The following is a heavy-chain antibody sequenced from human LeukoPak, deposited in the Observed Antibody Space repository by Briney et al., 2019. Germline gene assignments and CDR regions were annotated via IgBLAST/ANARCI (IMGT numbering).Heavy chain of an antibody. CDR2: IYYSGST. CDR1: DDSITMYY. Sequence: SETLSLTCTVSDDSITMYYWTWIRQPPGKGLEWIGSIYYSGSTYYNPPLKSRVTISVDTSKNQFSLKLSSVTAADTAVYYCARVSAMVRGHNWFDPWGQGTLVTVSS. D-gene: IGHD3-10*01. J-gene: IGHJ5*02. V-gene: IGHV4-59*12. CDR3: ARVSAMVRGHNWFDP.